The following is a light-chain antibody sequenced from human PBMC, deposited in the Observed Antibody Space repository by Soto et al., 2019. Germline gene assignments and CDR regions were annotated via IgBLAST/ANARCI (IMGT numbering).Light chain of an antibody. J-gene: IGKJ1*01. CDR2: EAS. CDR1: ESVSKY. CDR3: QQYGRSPTT. V-gene: IGKV3-20*01. Sequence: EVGLTQSPATLSVSPGERAILSCRASESVSKYLAWYQQKPGQAPRLLIYEASARATGIPDRFSGSGSGTDFTLTISRLEPEDFAVYYCQQYGRSPTTFGQGTKVDIK.